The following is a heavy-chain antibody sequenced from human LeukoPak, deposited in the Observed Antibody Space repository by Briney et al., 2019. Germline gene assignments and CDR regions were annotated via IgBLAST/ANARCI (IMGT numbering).Heavy chain of an antibody. J-gene: IGHJ4*02. V-gene: IGHV3-49*03. Sequence: PGRSLRLSCVTSGFTFTDYAISWFRQAPGKGLEWVGFIRRIPRGGTTDYAASVKGRFTISRDNSKSIAYLLMNSLESEDTAMYYCTRGIGYTYGWSDWGQGTLVTVSS. D-gene: IGHD5-18*01. CDR2: IRRIPRGGTT. CDR1: GFTFTDYA. CDR3: TRGIGYTYGWSD.